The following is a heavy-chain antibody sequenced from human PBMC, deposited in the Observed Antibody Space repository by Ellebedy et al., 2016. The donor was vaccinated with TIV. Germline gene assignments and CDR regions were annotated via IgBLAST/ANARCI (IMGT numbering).Heavy chain of an antibody. Sequence: GGSLRLXXLGSGFPFTNYWMTWVRQAPGKGLEWVANINQGGSEKFYVDSVRGRFTISRDNSKNTLYLQMNSLRAEDTAVYYCARGWNDAFHMWGQGTMVTVSS. V-gene: IGHV3-7*01. D-gene: IGHD1-1*01. CDR1: GFPFTNYW. CDR2: INQGGSEK. J-gene: IGHJ3*02. CDR3: ARGWNDAFHM.